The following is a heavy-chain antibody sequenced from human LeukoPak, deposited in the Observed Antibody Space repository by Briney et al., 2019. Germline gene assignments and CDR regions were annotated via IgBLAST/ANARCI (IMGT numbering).Heavy chain of an antibody. V-gene: IGHV3-74*01. CDR2: IKSDGSDT. Sequence: GGSLRLSCAASGFAFNTYWMHWVRQAPGKGLVWVSRIKSDGSDTTYTDSVKGRFTISRDNAKNTLYLQMNSLSAEDTAMHFCARDRGYTFDYWGQGTLVTVSS. D-gene: IGHD3-22*01. J-gene: IGHJ4*02. CDR3: ARDRGYTFDY. CDR1: GFAFNTYW.